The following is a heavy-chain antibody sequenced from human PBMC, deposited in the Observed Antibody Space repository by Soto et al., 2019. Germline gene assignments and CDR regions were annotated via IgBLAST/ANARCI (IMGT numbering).Heavy chain of an antibody. V-gene: IGHV1-18*04. CDR3: AKADSNYAGRFSYYYMDV. J-gene: IGHJ6*03. CDR1: GYTSSSYG. Sequence: ASVKVSCKASGYTSSSYGIGWVRQAPGQGLEWMGWISAYNGKTHYSQNFQGKVTMTTDTSTSTAYMELRTLRSDDTAVYYCAKADSNYAGRFSYYYMDVWGNGTLVTVSS. D-gene: IGHD4-4*01. CDR2: ISAYNGKT.